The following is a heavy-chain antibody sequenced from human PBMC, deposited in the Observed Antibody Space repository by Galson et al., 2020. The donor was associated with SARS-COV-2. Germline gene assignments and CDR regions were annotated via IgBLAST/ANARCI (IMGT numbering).Heavy chain of an antibody. J-gene: IGHJ3*02. Sequence: ELDAGGSLRLSCAASGFTFSSYAMHWVRQAPGKGLERVAVISYDGSNKYYADSVKGRFTISSDNSKNTLYLQMNSLRAEDTAVYYCAREGDIVVVSDAFDIWGQGTMVTVSS. CDR2: ISYDGSNK. CDR1: GFTFSSYA. V-gene: IGHV3-30*04. D-gene: IGHD2-21*01. CDR3: AREGDIVVVSDAFDI.